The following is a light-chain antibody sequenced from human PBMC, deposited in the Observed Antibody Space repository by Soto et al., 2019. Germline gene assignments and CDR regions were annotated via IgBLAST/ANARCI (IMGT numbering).Light chain of an antibody. Sequence: DIQMTPSTSSLSASVGDRVTITCRASQSICSYLNWYQQKPGKAPKVLIYAASSLQSGIPSRFSGSGSGTDFTLTISSLQPEDFATYYCQQSYSIPWTFGQGTKVDIK. CDR2: AAS. CDR3: QQSYSIPWT. CDR1: QSICSY. J-gene: IGKJ1*01. V-gene: IGKV1-39*01.